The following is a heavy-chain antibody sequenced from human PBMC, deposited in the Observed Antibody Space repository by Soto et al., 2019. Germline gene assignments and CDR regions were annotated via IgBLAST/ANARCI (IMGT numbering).Heavy chain of an antibody. CDR2: ISNKGDNT. V-gene: IGHV3-64D*06. J-gene: IGHJ6*02. CDR1: GFTFSSYA. D-gene: IGHD3-16*01. CDR3: VISGGAQIYFYYGMDV. Sequence: GGSLRLSCSASGFTFSSYAMHWVRQVPGKGLECVSAISNKGDNTYYADSVKGRFSISRDNSKNTLYYEMSDLRAEDTAVYYCVISGGAQIYFYYGMDVWGQGTTVTVSS.